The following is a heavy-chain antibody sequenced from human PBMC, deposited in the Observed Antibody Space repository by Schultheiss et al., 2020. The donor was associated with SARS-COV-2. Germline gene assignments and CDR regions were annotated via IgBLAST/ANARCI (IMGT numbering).Heavy chain of an antibody. D-gene: IGHD1-1*01. CDR2: ISGSGGST. CDR3: AKSLADDPTRLYYMDV. J-gene: IGHJ6*03. Sequence: ETLSLTCAVYGGSFSGYYWSWIRQPPGKGLEWVSAISGSGGSTYYADSVKGRFTISRDNSKNTLYLQMNSLRAEDTAVYYCAKSLADDPTRLYYMDVWGKGTTVTVSS. V-gene: IGHV3-23*01. CDR1: GGSFSGYY.